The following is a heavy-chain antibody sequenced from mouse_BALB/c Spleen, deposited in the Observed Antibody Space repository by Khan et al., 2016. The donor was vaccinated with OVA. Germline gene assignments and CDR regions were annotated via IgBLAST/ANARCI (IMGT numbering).Heavy chain of an antibody. CDR1: GYTFTTYW. CDR3: TRDRIDY. J-gene: IGHJ2*01. V-gene: IGHV1-7*01. Sequence: QIQLVQSGAELAKPGASVKMSCKASGYTFTTYWTHWIKQRPGQGLEWIGYINPTSGYTDYNEKFKDRATLSADKSSSTAYMQLTSLTSEDSAVYYCTRDRIDYWGQGTTLTVSS. CDR2: INPTSGYT.